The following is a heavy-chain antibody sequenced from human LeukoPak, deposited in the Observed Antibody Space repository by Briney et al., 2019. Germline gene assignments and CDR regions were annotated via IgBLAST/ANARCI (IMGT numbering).Heavy chain of an antibody. CDR3: ARDVVRGLNWFDP. CDR1: GFTFSSYG. Sequence: QPGGSLRLSCAASGFTFSSYGMHWVPQAPGKGLEWVAVIWYDGNYQYYADSVKGRFTISRDNSRSTLYLEMNSLRVEDTAVYYCARDVVRGLNWFDPWGQGVLVTVSS. J-gene: IGHJ5*02. CDR2: IWYDGNYQ. V-gene: IGHV3-33*01. D-gene: IGHD3-10*01.